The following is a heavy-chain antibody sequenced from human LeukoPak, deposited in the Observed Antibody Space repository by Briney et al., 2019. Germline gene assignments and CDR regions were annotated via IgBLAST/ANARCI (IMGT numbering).Heavy chain of an antibody. V-gene: IGHV4-61*02. CDR2: IYTSGST. CDR1: GGSISSGSYY. D-gene: IGHD3-9*01. Sequence: RPSETLSLTRTVSGGSISSGSYYWSWIRQPAGKGLEWIGRIYTSGSTNYNPSLKSRVTISVDTSKNQFSLKLSSVTAADTAVYYCARETETYYDILTGYSATDYWGQGTLVTVSS. CDR3: ARETETYYDILTGYSATDY. J-gene: IGHJ4*02.